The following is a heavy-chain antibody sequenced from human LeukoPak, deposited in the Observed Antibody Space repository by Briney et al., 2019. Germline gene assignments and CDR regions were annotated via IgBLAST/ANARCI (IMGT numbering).Heavy chain of an antibody. V-gene: IGHV4-39*01. CDR1: GGSISSSSYY. CDR3: ASPGPLAHPNGTWYSSSWRSNLGWNYYYGMDV. J-gene: IGHJ6*02. Sequence: SETLSLTCTVSGGSISSSSYYWGWIRQPPGKGLEWIGSIYYSRSTYYNPSLKSRVTISVDTSKNQFSLELSSVTAADTAVYYCASPGPLAHPNGTWYSSSWRSNLGWNYYYGMDVWGQGTTVTVSS. CDR2: IYYSRST. D-gene: IGHD6-13*01.